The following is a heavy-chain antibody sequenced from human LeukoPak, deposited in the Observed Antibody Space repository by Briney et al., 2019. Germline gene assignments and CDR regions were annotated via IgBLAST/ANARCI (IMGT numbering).Heavy chain of an antibody. V-gene: IGHV3-21*01. CDR3: TRDGGWRDDY. CDR2: ISSSSSYI. J-gene: IGHJ4*02. D-gene: IGHD3-16*01. Sequence: GGSLRLSCAASGFTFSNYCMNWVRQAPGKGLEWVSSISSSSSYIYYADSVKGRFTISRDNAKNSLYLQMNSLRAEDTAVYYCTRDGGWRDDYWGQGTLVTVSS. CDR1: GFTFSNYC.